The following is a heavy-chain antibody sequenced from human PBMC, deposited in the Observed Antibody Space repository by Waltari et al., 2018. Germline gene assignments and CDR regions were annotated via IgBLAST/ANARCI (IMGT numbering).Heavy chain of an antibody. CDR3: AKHKGSSGGFFDY. CDR2: ISGSADIT. J-gene: IGHJ4*02. CDR1: GSTFRSYA. Sequence: EVQLLESGGGLVQPGGSLRLSCAASGSTFRSYAMSWVRQAPGKGLEWVSVISGSADITYYADSVKGRFTISRDNSKNTLYLQMNSLRAEDTAVYYCAKHKGSSGGFFDYWGQGTLVTVSS. D-gene: IGHD6-6*01. V-gene: IGHV3-23*01.